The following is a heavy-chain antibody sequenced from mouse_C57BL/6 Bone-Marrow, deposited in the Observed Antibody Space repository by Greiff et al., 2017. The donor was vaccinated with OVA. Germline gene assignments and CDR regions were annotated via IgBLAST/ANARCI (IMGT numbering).Heavy chain of an antibody. CDR2: IYPGSGST. J-gene: IGHJ2*01. CDR3: ARTFYYYGSSWDY. D-gene: IGHD1-1*01. Sequence: QVQLQQPGAELVKPGASVKMSCKASGYTFTSYWITWVKQRPGQGLEWIGDIYPGSGSTNYNEKFKSKATLTVDTSSSTAYMQLSSLTSEDSAVDYCARTFYYYGSSWDYWGQGTTLTVSS. V-gene: IGHV1-55*01. CDR1: GYTFTSYW.